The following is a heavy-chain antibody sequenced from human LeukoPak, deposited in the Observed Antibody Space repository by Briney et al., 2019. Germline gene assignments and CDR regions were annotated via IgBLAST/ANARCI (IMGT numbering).Heavy chain of an antibody. CDR1: GGSISSYY. Sequence: SETLSLTCTVSGGSISSYYWSWIRQPPGKGLEWIGYIYYSGSTYYNPSLKSRVTISVDTSKNQFSLKLSSVTAADTAVYYCARDGSGYGFFDYWGQGTLVTVSS. D-gene: IGHD5-12*01. V-gene: IGHV4-59*12. J-gene: IGHJ4*02. CDR3: ARDGSGYGFFDY. CDR2: IYYSGST.